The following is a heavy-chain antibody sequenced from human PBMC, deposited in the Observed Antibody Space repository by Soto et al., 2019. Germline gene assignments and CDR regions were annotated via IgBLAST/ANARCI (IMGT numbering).Heavy chain of an antibody. D-gene: IGHD3-9*01. Sequence: QVQLVQSGAEVKKPGASVKVSCKASGYTFTSYAMHWVRQAPGQRLEWMGWINAGNGNTKYSQKFQGRVTITMDTAASTASMELSSLRSEDTALYYCASGGDILPGAPPGGSYCNMDVWGKGTTITVSS. V-gene: IGHV1-3*01. J-gene: IGHJ6*03. CDR1: GYTFTSYA. CDR3: ASGGDILPGAPPGGSYCNMDV. CDR2: INAGNGNT.